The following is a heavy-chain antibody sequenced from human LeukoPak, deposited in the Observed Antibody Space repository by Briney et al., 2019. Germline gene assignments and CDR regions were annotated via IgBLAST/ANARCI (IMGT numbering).Heavy chain of an antibody. CDR3: ARSSPQLWLDFDY. D-gene: IGHD5-18*01. J-gene: IGHJ4*02. V-gene: IGHV4-38-2*02. CDR1: GYSISSGYY. CDR2: IYQSGST. Sequence: SETLSLTCTVSGYSISSGYYWGWIRQPPGKGLEWIGSIYQSGSTYYNPSLKSRVTISVDTSKNQFSLKLTSVTAADTAVYYCARSSPQLWLDFDYWGQGTLVTVSS.